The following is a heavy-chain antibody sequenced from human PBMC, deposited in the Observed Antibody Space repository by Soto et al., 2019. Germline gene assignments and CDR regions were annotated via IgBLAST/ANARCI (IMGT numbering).Heavy chain of an antibody. CDR1: GGSFNTYG. V-gene: IGHV1-69*01. J-gene: IGHJ3*02. CDR3: ARDGVDVSRTTVRHGAHDI. Sequence: QVQLVQSGAEVKKPGSSVKVSCKASGGSFNTYGISWVRQAPGQGLEWMGGFLPVFTTAKYAQKFQGRVSITADESMYTAYMDQSSLRSEDTAVYFCARDGVDVSRTTVRHGAHDIWGQGTVVTVSS. D-gene: IGHD4-17*01. CDR2: FLPVFTTA.